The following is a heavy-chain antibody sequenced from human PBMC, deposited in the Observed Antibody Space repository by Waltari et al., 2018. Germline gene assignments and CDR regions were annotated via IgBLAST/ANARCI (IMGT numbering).Heavy chain of an antibody. CDR2: INHSGST. CDR1: GGSFSGYY. CDR3: ARVGYSYGPYNWFDP. D-gene: IGHD5-18*01. Sequence: QVQLQQWGAGLLKPSETLSLTCAVYGGSFSGYYWSWIRQPPGKGLEWSGEINHSGSTNYNPSLKSRVTISVDTAKNQFSLKLSSVTAADTAVYYCARVGYSYGPYNWFDPWGQGTLVTVSS. V-gene: IGHV4-34*01. J-gene: IGHJ5*02.